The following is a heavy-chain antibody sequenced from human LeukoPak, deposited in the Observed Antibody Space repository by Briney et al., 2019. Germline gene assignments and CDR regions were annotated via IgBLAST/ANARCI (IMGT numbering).Heavy chain of an antibody. J-gene: IGHJ6*03. Sequence: GGPLSLSCEASGFTLSYSLMSWVRQAPGKGLEWVARIKQDGSEKYYVGSVKGRFTISRDNAKSSLYLHMNSLRAEDTAAYYCARDHFTYHYYYMDVWGKGTTVVVSS. CDR2: IKQDGSEK. CDR3: ARDHFTYHYYYMDV. D-gene: IGHD3-3*02. V-gene: IGHV3-7*01. CDR1: GFTLSYSL.